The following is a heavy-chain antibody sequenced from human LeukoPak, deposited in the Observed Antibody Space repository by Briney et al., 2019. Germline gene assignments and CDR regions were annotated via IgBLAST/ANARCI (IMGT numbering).Heavy chain of an antibody. J-gene: IGHJ4*02. D-gene: IGHD6-13*01. CDR2: INHSGST. CDR1: GGSFSGYY. Sequence: PSETLSLTCAVYGGSFSGYYWSWIRQPPGKGLEWIGEINHSGSTNYNPSLKSRVTISVDTSKNQFSLKLSSVTAADTAVYYCARQSSWADYWGQGTLVTVSS. V-gene: IGHV4-34*01. CDR3: ARQSSWADY.